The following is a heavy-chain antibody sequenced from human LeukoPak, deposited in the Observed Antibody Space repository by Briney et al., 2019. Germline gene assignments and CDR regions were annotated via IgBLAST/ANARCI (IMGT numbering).Heavy chain of an antibody. CDR3: AKDGYSSGWPVDY. D-gene: IGHD6-19*01. V-gene: IGHV3-30*18. CDR2: ISYDGSNY. CDR1: GFTFSSYG. J-gene: IGHJ4*02. Sequence: GGSLRLSCAASGFTFSSYGMHWVRQAPGKGLEWVAVISYDGSNYYYADSVKGRFTISRDNSKNTVFLQMNGLRAEDTAVYYCAKDGYSSGWPVDYWGQGTLVSASS.